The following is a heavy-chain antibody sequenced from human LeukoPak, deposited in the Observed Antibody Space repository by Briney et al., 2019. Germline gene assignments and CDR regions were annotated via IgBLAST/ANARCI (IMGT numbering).Heavy chain of an antibody. CDR1: GFTFSSYG. V-gene: IGHV3-48*01. J-gene: IGHJ5*02. D-gene: IGHD6-13*01. CDR2: ISSSSSTI. Sequence: HPGGSLRLSCAASGFTFSSYGMHWVRQAPGKGLEWVSYISSSSSTIYYADSVKGRFTISRDNSKNTLYLQMNSLRAEDTAVYYCAKGRLVAAAFNWFDPWGQGTLVTVSS. CDR3: AKGRLVAAAFNWFDP.